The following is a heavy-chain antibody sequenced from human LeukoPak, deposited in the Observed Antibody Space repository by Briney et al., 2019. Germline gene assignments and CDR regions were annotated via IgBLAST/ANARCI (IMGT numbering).Heavy chain of an antibody. D-gene: IGHD3-22*01. CDR1: GFTFSSYA. CDR2: ISGSGGST. Sequence: GGSLRLSCAASGFTFSSYAMSWVRQAPGKGLEWVSAISGSGGSTYYADSVKGRFTISRDNSKNTLYLQMNSLRAEDTAVYYCAGERSYDSSGLLYYWGQGTLVTVSS. J-gene: IGHJ4*02. V-gene: IGHV3-23*01. CDR3: AGERSYDSSGLLYY.